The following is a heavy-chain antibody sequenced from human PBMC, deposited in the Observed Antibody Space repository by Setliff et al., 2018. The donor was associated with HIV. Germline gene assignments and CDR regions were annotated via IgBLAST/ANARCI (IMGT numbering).Heavy chain of an antibody. D-gene: IGHD3-22*01. CDR1: GGPLSGYH. Sequence: SETLSLTCAVYGGPLSGYHWSWIRQSPEKGLEWIGEINHSGSTNYNPSLKSRVTMSVDTSKNQFSLKLSSVTAADTAVYYCARGGGYDRSGYYPFDYWGQGTPVTVSS. V-gene: IGHV4-34*01. CDR3: ARGGGYDRSGYYPFDY. CDR2: INHSGST. J-gene: IGHJ4*02.